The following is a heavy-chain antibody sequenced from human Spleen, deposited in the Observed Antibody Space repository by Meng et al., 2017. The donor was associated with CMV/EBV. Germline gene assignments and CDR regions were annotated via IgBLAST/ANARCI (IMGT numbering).Heavy chain of an antibody. J-gene: IGHJ5*02. D-gene: IGHD2-15*01. CDR2: INPNSGGT. V-gene: IGHV1-2*02. CDR1: GYTFTGYY. CDR3: ARGGGSHYKEYNWFDP. Sequence: ASVKVSCKASGYTFTGYYMHWVRQAPGQGLEWMGWINPNSGGTNYAQKFQGRVTMTRDTSNSTAYMELSRLRADDTAVYYCARGGGSHYKEYNWFDPWGQGTLVTVSS.